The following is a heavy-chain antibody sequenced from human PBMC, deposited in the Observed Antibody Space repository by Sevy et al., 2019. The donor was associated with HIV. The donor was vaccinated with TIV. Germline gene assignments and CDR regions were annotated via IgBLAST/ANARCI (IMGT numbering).Heavy chain of an antibody. Sequence: GGSLRLSCSASGFTFSGSALHWVRQAPGKGLEYVSVISSSGSSAYYAESVRGRFTISRDNSKNTLYLQMRILRAEDTAVYYCVKDSIFYDSSSGYRPFYYYGMDVWGQGTSVTVSS. V-gene: IGHV3-64D*09. D-gene: IGHD3-3*01. CDR2: ISSSGSSA. CDR1: GFTFSGSA. CDR3: VKDSIFYDSSSGYRPFYYYGMDV. J-gene: IGHJ6*02.